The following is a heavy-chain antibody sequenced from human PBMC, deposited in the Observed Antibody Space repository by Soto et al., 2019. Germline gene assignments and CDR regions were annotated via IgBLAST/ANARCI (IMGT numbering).Heavy chain of an antibody. CDR1: GASISSYY. Sequence: SETLSLTCTVSGASISSYYWSWIRQPPGKGLEWVGYLHYTGNTNYNPSLRGRVTTSVGTSKNQFSLKLTSVTAADTAVYYCARGAGDYTTTFDYWGQGTLVTVSS. CDR2: LHYTGNT. V-gene: IGHV4-59*01. J-gene: IGHJ4*02. CDR3: ARGAGDYTTTFDY. D-gene: IGHD4-17*01.